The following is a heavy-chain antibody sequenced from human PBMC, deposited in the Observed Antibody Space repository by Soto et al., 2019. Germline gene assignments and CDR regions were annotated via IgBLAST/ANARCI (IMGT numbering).Heavy chain of an antibody. CDR2: ISRSSTGI. CDR3: ARAVTWGLDV. V-gene: IGHV3-48*02. Sequence: EVQLVESGGGLVQPGGSLRLSCAASGFTFSLYSMSWVRQAPGKGLEWVSYISRSSTGIHYADSVKGRFTIYRDDVTNSRHLQMNSLRDGDTAVYYCARAVTWGLDVWGQGTTVSISS. J-gene: IGHJ6*01. D-gene: IGHD3-10*01. CDR1: GFTFSLYS.